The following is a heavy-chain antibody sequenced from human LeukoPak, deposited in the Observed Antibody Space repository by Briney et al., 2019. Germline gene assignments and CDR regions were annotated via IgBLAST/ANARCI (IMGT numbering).Heavy chain of an antibody. CDR2: IYYNGIT. Sequence: TLSLTCTVSGDSISSGDYYWTWIRQPPGKGLEWIGYIYYNGITYYNPSLNSRVIISVDQPKKQFSLKLSSVTAADTAVYYCAGAVTGYYLSHYYFPYWGRGTLVTVSS. CDR3: AGAVTGYYLSHYYFPY. CDR1: GDSISSGDYY. J-gene: IGHJ4*02. V-gene: IGHV4-30-4*01. D-gene: IGHD3-9*01.